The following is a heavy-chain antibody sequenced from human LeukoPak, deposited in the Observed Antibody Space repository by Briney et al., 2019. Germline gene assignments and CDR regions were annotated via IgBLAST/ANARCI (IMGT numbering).Heavy chain of an antibody. V-gene: IGHV1-46*01. Sequence: GASVKVSCEASGYTFTSYYMHWVRQAPGQGLEWMGIINPSGGTTSYAQKFQGTVTMTRDTSTSTVYMELSSLRSEDTAVYYCARAQRWLQPFDYWGQGTLVTVSS. CDR2: INPSGGTT. D-gene: IGHD5-24*01. CDR1: GYTFTSYY. CDR3: ARAQRWLQPFDY. J-gene: IGHJ4*02.